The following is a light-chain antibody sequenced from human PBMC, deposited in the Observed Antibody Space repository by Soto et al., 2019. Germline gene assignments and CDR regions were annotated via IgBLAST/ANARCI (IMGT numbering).Light chain of an antibody. V-gene: IGLV1-40*01. J-gene: IGLJ1*01. CDR3: QSYDSSLSALYV. CDR1: SSNIGAGYD. CDR2: GNS. Sequence: HSVLKQPPSVSGAPGQRVTISCTGGSSNIGAGYDVHWYQQLPGTAPKLLIYGNSNRPSGVPDRFSGSKSGTSASLAITGLQAEDEADYYCQSYDSSLSALYVFGTGTKVTVL.